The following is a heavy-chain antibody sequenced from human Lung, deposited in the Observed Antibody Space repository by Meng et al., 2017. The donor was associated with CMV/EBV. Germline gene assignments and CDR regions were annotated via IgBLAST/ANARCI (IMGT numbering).Heavy chain of an antibody. Sequence: SVXVSXXASGYTFTGYYMHWVRQAPGQGLEWMGWINPNSGGTNYAQKFQGRVTMTRDTSISTAYMELSRLRSDDTAVYYCARGLAVAGTSHFDYWGQGTLVTFSS. V-gene: IGHV1-2*02. J-gene: IGHJ4*02. D-gene: IGHD6-19*01. CDR1: GYTFTGYY. CDR2: INPNSGGT. CDR3: ARGLAVAGTSHFDY.